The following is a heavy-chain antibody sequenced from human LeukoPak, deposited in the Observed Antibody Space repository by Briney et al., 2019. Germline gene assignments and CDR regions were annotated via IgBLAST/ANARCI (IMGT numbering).Heavy chain of an antibody. CDR3: ARGHRTYSSSWRVYFDY. D-gene: IGHD6-13*01. J-gene: IGHJ4*02. V-gene: IGHV1-18*01. CDR2: ISAYNGNT. Sequence: ASVKVSCKASGYTFTSYGISWVRQAPGQGLEWMGWISAYNGNTNYAQKLQGRVTMTTDTSTSTAYMELRSLRSDDTAVYYCARGHRTYSSSWRVYFDYWGQGTLVTVSS. CDR1: GYTFTSYG.